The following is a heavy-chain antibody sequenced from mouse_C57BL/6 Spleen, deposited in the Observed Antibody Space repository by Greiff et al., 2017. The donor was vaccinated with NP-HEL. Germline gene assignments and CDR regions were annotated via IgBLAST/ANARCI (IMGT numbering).Heavy chain of an antibody. Sequence: DVMLVESGEGLVKPGGSLKLSCAASGFTFSSYAMSWVRQTPGKRLEWVAYISSGGGYIYYADTVKGRFTISRDNTTNTLYLQMRSLKSADTAMYYCTREDSNYRNYAMDYWGQGTSVTVSS. D-gene: IGHD2-5*01. CDR1: GFTFSSYA. V-gene: IGHV5-9-1*02. J-gene: IGHJ4*01. CDR3: TREDSNYRNYAMDY. CDR2: ISSGGGYI.